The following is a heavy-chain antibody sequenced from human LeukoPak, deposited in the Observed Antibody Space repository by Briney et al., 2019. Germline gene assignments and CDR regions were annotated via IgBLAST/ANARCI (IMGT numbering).Heavy chain of an antibody. V-gene: IGHV3-23*01. CDR3: ARSIPDYTRFDY. D-gene: IGHD2-2*02. Sequence: GGSLRLSCVASGFTFSAYAMNRVRLAPGKGLEWVSTFKTNSGQVYYAESVRGRFTISRDNSKNTVYLQMSSLRAEDTALYYCARSIPDYTRFDYWGQGALVTVSP. J-gene: IGHJ4*02. CDR2: FKTNSGQV. CDR1: GFTFSAYA.